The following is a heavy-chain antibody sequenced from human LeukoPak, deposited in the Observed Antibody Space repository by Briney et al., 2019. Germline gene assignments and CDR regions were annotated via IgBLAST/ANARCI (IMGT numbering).Heavy chain of an antibody. V-gene: IGHV3-74*01. J-gene: IGHJ4*02. CDR3: ARDARSGNFDK. CDR2: IRSDGSIT. CDR1: GFTFSGYW. D-gene: IGHD5-12*01. Sequence: GGSLRLSCAASGFTFSGYWMHCVRQAPGKGLAWVSVIRSDGSITTYGGSVKGRFTISRDTAKNTLYLQMNSLRAEDTAVYYCARDARSGNFDKGGQGTLV.